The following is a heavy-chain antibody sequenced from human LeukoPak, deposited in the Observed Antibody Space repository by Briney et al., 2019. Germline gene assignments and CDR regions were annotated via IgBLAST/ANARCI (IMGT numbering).Heavy chain of an antibody. CDR3: ARGTGDSDFWSGYWDPVPRYFDY. CDR1: GFTVSSNY. CDR2: IYSGGST. D-gene: IGHD3-3*01. V-gene: IGHV3-66*01. J-gene: IGHJ4*02. Sequence: GGSLRLSCAASGFTVSSNYMSWVRQAPGKGLEWVSVIYSGGSTYYADSVKGRFTISRDNSKNTLYLQMNSLRAEDTAVYYCARGTGDSDFWSGYWDPVPRYFDYWGQGTLVTVSS.